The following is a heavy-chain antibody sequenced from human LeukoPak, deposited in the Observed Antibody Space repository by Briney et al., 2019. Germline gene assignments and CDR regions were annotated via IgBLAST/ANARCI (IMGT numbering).Heavy chain of an antibody. CDR2: ISGSGGST. CDR3: AKSPNGGKSYYFDY. Sequence: QPGGSLRLSCVASGFTFSNYAMSWVRQAPGKGLEWVSAISGSGGSTYYADSVKGRFTISRDNSKNTLYLQMNSLRAEDTAVYYCAKSPNGGKSYYFDYWGQGTLVTVSS. CDR1: GFTFSNYA. J-gene: IGHJ4*02. V-gene: IGHV3-23*01. D-gene: IGHD3-16*02.